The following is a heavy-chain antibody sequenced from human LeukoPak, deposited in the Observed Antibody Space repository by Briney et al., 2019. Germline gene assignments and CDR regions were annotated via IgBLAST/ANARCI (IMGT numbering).Heavy chain of an antibody. Sequence: GGSLRLSCAASGFTFSSYAMSWVRQAPGKGREGVSAISGSGGSTYYAASVKGRFTISRDDSKNSLYLQMNSLRAADTAVYYCARSRGPTYASGNYSPYFDYWGQGTLVTVSS. CDR2: ISGSGGST. V-gene: IGHV3-23*01. CDR3: ARSRGPTYASGNYSPYFDY. CDR1: GFTFSSYA. J-gene: IGHJ4*02. D-gene: IGHD3-10*01.